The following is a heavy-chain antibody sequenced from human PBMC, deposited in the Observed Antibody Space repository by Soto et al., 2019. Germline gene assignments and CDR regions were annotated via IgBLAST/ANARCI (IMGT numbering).Heavy chain of an antibody. CDR3: AKVSGGADDEGYYFEF. J-gene: IGHJ4*02. D-gene: IGHD2-15*01. CDR1: GGPFSTYT. V-gene: IGHV1-69*02. CDR2: IIPILGVA. Sequence: QVQLVQSGAEVKKPGSSVKVSCKASGGPFSTYTISWVRQAPGQGLEWMGRIIPILGVANYAQKFKGRVSITADKSTTTAYMELSSLRSEDTAMYYCAKVSGGADDEGYYFEFWGQGTLVTVSS.